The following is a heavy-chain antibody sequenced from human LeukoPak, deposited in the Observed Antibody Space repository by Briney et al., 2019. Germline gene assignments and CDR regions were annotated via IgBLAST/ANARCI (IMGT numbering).Heavy chain of an antibody. CDR1: GDSVSSDSAV. CDR3: ARDSIAASGTKGFDS. V-gene: IGHV6-1*01. Sequence: SQTLSLTCAISGDSVSSDSAVWNWIRQSPSRGLEWLGRTYYRSKWYNDYAVSVKSRISIKPDTSKNHFSLQLNSVTPEDTAVHYCARDSIAASGTKGFDSWGQGTLVTVSS. CDR2: TYYRSKWYN. J-gene: IGHJ4*02. D-gene: IGHD6-13*01.